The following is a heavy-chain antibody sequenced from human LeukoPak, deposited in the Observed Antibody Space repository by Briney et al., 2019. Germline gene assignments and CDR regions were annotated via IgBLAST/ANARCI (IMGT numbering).Heavy chain of an antibody. D-gene: IGHD3-22*01. CDR2: IKQDGSQE. CDR1: RFTLSTYW. Sequence: GGSLRHSCAASRFTLSTYWMSWVRQAPGNGLEWVAHIKQDGSQEYYVDSVKGRFTISRDSAKNSLDLQMNSLRAEDTAVYYCARGAYYYEDWGQGTLVTVSS. V-gene: IGHV3-7*01. J-gene: IGHJ4*02. CDR3: ARGAYYYED.